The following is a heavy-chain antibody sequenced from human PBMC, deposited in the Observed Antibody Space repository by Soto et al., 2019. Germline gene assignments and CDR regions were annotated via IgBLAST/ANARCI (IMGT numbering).Heavy chain of an antibody. CDR3: ARGREYGSSWYVLGRDYYGMDV. CDR1: GFTFSSYD. Sequence: EVQLVESGGGLVQPGGSLRLSCAASGFTFSSYDMHWVRQATGKGLEWVSAIGTAGDTYYPGSVKGRFTISRENAKNSLYLQMNSLRAGDTAVYYCARGREYGSSWYVLGRDYYGMDVWGQGTTVTVSS. CDR2: IGTAGDT. J-gene: IGHJ6*02. D-gene: IGHD6-13*01. V-gene: IGHV3-13*01.